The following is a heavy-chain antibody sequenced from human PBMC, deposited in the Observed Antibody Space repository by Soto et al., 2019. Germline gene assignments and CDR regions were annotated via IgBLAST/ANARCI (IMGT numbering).Heavy chain of an antibody. CDR2: INTYNGNT. CDR3: ARGVGSGTYYNQYNWFDP. CDR1: GYTFTSYD. Sequence: ASVKVSCKASGYTFTSYDINWVRQAPGQGLEWMGLINTYNGNTNHAQKLQGRVTMTTDTSTSTAYMELRSLRSDDTAVYYCARGVGSGTYYNQYNWFDPWGQGTLVTVSS. D-gene: IGHD3-10*01. V-gene: IGHV1-18*01. J-gene: IGHJ5*02.